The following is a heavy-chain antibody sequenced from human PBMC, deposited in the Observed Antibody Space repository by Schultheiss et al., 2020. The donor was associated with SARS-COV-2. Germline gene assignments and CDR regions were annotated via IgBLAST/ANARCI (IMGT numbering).Heavy chain of an antibody. Sequence: GGSLRLSCKGSGYSFTSYWISWVRQMPGKGLEWMGIIYPGDSDTRYSPSFQGQVTISADKSISTAYLQWSSLKASDTAMYYCARRSYDFWSGFGFDYWGQGSQVTVSS. V-gene: IGHV5-51*01. CDR1: GYSFTSYW. J-gene: IGHJ4*02. CDR3: ARRSYDFWSGFGFDY. CDR2: IYPGDSDT. D-gene: IGHD3-3*01.